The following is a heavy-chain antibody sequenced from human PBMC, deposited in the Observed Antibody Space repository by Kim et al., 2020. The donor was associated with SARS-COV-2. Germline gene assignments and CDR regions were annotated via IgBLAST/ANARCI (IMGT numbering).Heavy chain of an antibody. J-gene: IGHJ4*02. V-gene: IGHV3-33*01. D-gene: IGHD5-18*01. CDR3: ARDRIQLWLLHY. Sequence: YYAAPVKGLVTISRDNSKNPLFLQMNSLRAEDTAVYYCARDRIQLWLLHYWGQGTLVTVSS.